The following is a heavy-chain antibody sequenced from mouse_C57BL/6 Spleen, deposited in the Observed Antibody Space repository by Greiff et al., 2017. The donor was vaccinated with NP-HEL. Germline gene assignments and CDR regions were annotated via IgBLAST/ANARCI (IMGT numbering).Heavy chain of an antibody. V-gene: IGHV1-72*01. Sequence: VQLQQPGAELVQPGASVKLSCKASGYTFTCYWMHWVQQRPGRGLEWVGRIDTNSGGTKYNEKFKSKATLTVDKPSSTAYMQLSSLTSEGAAVYYCARWCDYDGYYAMDYWGQGTSVTVSS. J-gene: IGHJ4*01. CDR3: ARWCDYDGYYAMDY. D-gene: IGHD2-4*01. CDR2: IDTNSGGT. CDR1: GYTFTCYW.